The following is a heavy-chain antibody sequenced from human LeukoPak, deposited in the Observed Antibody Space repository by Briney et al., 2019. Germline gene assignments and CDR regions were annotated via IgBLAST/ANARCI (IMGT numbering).Heavy chain of an antibody. J-gene: IGHJ6*03. Sequence: PSETLSLTCAVYGGSFSNYYWSWIRQPPGRGLEWIGEINDSGRTNYNPSLMSRVTVSVDTSKNQFSLRLTSVTATDTAVYYCERRWNYVMNYYIDVWGNGATVSVSS. CDR2: INDSGRT. D-gene: IGHD1-7*01. CDR3: ERRWNYVMNYYIDV. V-gene: IGHV4-34*01. CDR1: GGSFSNYY.